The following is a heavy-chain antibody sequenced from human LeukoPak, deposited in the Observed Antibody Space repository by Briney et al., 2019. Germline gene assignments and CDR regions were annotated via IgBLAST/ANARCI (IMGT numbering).Heavy chain of an antibody. CDR1: GGSISSYY. CDR3: ARAGDYCSGGSCYLDY. D-gene: IGHD2-15*01. V-gene: IGHV4-59*01. J-gene: IGHJ4*02. Sequence: PSETLSLTCTVSGGSISSYYWSWIRQPPGKGLEWIGYIYYSGSTNYNPSLKSRVTISVDTSKNQFSLKLSSVTAADTAVYYCARAGDYCSGGSCYLDYWAREPWSPSPQ. CDR2: IYYSGST.